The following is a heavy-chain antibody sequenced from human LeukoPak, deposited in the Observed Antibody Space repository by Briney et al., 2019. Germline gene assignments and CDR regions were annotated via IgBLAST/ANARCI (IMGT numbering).Heavy chain of an antibody. Sequence: GGSLRLSCAASGFTFSSYGMHWVRQAPGKGLEWVAVISYDGSNKYYADSVKGRFTISRDNSKNTLYLQMNSLRAEDTAVYYCAKEGDSSGLDYWGQGTRVTVSP. J-gene: IGHJ4*02. CDR3: AKEGDSSGLDY. CDR1: GFTFSSYG. V-gene: IGHV3-30*18. D-gene: IGHD6-19*01. CDR2: ISYDGSNK.